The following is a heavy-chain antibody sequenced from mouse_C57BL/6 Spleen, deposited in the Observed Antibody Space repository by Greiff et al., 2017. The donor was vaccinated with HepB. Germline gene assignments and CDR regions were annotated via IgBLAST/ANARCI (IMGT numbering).Heavy chain of an antibody. Sequence: VQLQQSGPELVKPGASVKISCKASGYTFTDYYMNWVKQSHGKSLEWIGDINPNNGGTSYNQKFKGKATLTVDKSSSTAYMELRSLTSEDSAVYYCARVELGRYAMDYWGQGTSVTVSS. CDR1: GYTFTDYY. V-gene: IGHV1-26*01. CDR3: ARVELGRYAMDY. CDR2: INPNNGGT. J-gene: IGHJ4*01. D-gene: IGHD4-1*01.